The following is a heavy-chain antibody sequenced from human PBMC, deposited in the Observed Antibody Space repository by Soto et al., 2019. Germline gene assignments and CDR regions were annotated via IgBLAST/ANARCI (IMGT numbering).Heavy chain of an antibody. CDR3: ARITTMIVVVTNYGAFDI. Sequence: ASVKVSCKASGGTFSSYAISWVRQAPGQGLEWMGGIIPIFGTANYAQKFQGRVTITADESTSTAYMELSSLRSEDTAVYYCARITTMIVVVTNYGAFDIWGQGTMVTVSS. D-gene: IGHD3-22*01. J-gene: IGHJ3*02. CDR1: GGTFSSYA. V-gene: IGHV1-69*13. CDR2: IIPIFGTA.